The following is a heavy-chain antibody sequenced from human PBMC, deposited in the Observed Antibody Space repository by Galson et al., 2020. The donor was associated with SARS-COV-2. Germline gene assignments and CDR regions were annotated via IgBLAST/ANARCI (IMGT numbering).Heavy chain of an antibody. V-gene: IGHV3-30*02. CDR2: IRYDGSTQ. CDR1: GFGFSGYG. Sequence: GGSMRLSCAASGFGFSGYGMHWVRQAPGKGLEWVAFIRYDGSTQYYADSVKGRFTISRDNSRNTMSLQMESLRVEDTAVYHCAKDLGIYGPDCPDYWGQGTLVTVSS. D-gene: IGHD5-12*01. CDR3: AKDLGIYGPDCPDY. J-gene: IGHJ4*02.